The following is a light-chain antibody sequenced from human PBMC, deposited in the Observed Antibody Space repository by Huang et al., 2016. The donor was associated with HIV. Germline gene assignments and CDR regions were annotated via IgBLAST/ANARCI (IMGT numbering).Light chain of an antibody. CDR3: QQGFSTPYT. Sequence: DIQMTQSPSSLSASVGDRVIITCRESQAINTYLNWYHQKLGKAPKLLISAVSSLQSGVPSRFSGSGSGTDFTITISSLQPEDFATYYCQQGFSTPYTVGQGTKVEI. CDR1: QAINTY. V-gene: IGKV1-39*01. J-gene: IGKJ2*01. CDR2: AVS.